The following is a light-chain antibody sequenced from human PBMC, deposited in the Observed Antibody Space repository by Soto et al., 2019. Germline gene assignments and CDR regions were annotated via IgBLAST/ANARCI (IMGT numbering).Light chain of an antibody. CDR2: EVS. V-gene: IGLV2-11*01. J-gene: IGLJ2*01. CDR1: SSDVGDYNS. Sequence: QSALTQPRSVSGSPGQSVTISCTGTSSDVGDYNSVSWYQQHPGKAPKFIIYEVSKRPSGVPDRFSGSKSGNTASLTSSGLQAEDEADYYCCSYAGTYTVVFGGGTKLTVL. CDR3: CSYAGTYTVV.